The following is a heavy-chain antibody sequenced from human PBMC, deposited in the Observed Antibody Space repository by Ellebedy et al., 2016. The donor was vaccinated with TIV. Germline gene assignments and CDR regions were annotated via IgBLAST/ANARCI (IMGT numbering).Heavy chain of an antibody. J-gene: IGHJ6*03. Sequence: PGGSLRLSCAASGFTFSNYWMSRVRQAPGKGLEWVANIKQDGSEKYYVDSVKGRFTISRDNAKNSLYLQMNSLRAEDTAVYYCARVMLRGIRYYYYYMDVWGKGTTVTVSS. D-gene: IGHD3-10*01. CDR2: IKQDGSEK. V-gene: IGHV3-7*01. CDR3: ARVMLRGIRYYYYYMDV. CDR1: GFTFSNYW.